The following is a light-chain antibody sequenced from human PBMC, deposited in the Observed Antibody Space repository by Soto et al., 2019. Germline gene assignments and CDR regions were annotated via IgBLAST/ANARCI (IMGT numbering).Light chain of an antibody. Sequence: DIVLTQSPDSLALSLGERATINCKSSQSLFYSPRNRSYLAWYQQKPGQPPKLLIYWASTRESGVPDRFSGSGSATDFTLTISSLQSEDVAVYYCQQHYTHPYTFGQGTKLEIK. V-gene: IGKV4-1*01. J-gene: IGKJ2*01. CDR3: QQHYTHPYT. CDR2: WAS. CDR1: QSLFYSPRNRSY.